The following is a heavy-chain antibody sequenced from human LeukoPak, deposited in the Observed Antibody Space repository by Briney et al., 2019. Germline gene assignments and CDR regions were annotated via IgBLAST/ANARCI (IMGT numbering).Heavy chain of an antibody. Sequence: HGESLKISCKGSGYNFSGYWIAWVGQMAGKGLEWMGIIYPADSDTRYSPSFQGQVTISADKSITTAYLQWSSLKASDTAMYYCATPHDATAYYYDSSGYFYWGQGTLVTVSS. D-gene: IGHD3-22*01. CDR1: GYNFSGYW. V-gene: IGHV5-51*01. CDR2: IYPADSDT. CDR3: ATPHDATAYYYDSSGYFY. J-gene: IGHJ4*02.